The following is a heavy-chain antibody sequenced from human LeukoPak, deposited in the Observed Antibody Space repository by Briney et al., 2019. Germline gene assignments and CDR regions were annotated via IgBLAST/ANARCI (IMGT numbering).Heavy chain of an antibody. CDR1: GYTFTTYE. CDR2: MNPNSGNT. J-gene: IGHJ4*02. D-gene: IGHD3-10*01. Sequence: ASVKVSCKASGYTFTTYELNWVRQVTGQGLEWMGWMNPNSGNTGYAQKFQGRVTMTRNTSISTAYMELNNLTSEDTAVYYCARRIRGAPTDHWGQGTLVTVSS. CDR3: ARRIRGAPTDH. V-gene: IGHV1-8*01.